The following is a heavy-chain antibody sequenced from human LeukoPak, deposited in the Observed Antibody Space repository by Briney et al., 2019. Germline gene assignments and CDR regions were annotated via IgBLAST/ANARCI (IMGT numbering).Heavy chain of an antibody. CDR1: GGTFSSYT. Sequence: GASVKVSCKASGGTFSSYTISWVRQAPGQGLEWVGRIIPILGIANCAQKFQGRVTITADKSTSTAYMELSSLRSEDTAVYYCARDAYSSSPWDYFDYWGQGTLVTVSS. J-gene: IGHJ4*02. V-gene: IGHV1-69*04. CDR3: ARDAYSSSPWDYFDY. D-gene: IGHD6-6*01. CDR2: IIPILGIA.